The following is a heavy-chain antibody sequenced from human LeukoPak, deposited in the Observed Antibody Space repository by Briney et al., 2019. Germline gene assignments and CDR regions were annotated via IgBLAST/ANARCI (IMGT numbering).Heavy chain of an antibody. V-gene: IGHV2-70*04. Sequence: SGPTLVNPTQTLTLTCTFSGFSLSTSGMRVSWIRQPPGKALEWLARIDWDDDKFYSTSLKTRLTISKNTSNNQVDLTMTNMDPVHTATYYCARMAPYDILTGYHLNFDYWGQGTLVTVSS. J-gene: IGHJ4*02. D-gene: IGHD3-9*01. CDR1: GFSLSTSGMR. CDR3: ARMAPYDILTGYHLNFDY. CDR2: IDWDDDK.